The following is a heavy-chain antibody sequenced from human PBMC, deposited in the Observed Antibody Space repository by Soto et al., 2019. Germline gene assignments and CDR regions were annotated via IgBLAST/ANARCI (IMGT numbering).Heavy chain of an antibody. V-gene: IGHV1-2*02. D-gene: IGHD3-3*01. CDR3: ATSTFDVFGGGSY. Sequence: QVQLVQSGAELKKPGASVKVSCKSSGYTFSDFYIHWVRQAPGQGLEWMGWINPNTGGAAYAQKFLGRVARPNARSTAQAQRSLRRLAANDVAFYFCATSTFDVFGGGSYWGQGTLVTVSS. CDR1: GYTFSDFY. J-gene: IGHJ4*02. CDR2: INPNTGGA.